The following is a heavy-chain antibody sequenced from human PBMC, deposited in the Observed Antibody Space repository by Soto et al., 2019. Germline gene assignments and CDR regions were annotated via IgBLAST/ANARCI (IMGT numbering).Heavy chain of an antibody. Sequence: PSETLSLTCTASGGSISSYYWSWIRQPPGKGLEWIGYIYYSGSTNYNPSLKSRVTISVDTSKNQFSLKLSSVTAADTAVYYCARTTEYYYYGMDVWGQGTTVTVSS. D-gene: IGHD4-4*01. CDR2: IYYSGST. CDR3: ARTTEYYYYGMDV. J-gene: IGHJ6*02. V-gene: IGHV4-59*01. CDR1: GGSISSYY.